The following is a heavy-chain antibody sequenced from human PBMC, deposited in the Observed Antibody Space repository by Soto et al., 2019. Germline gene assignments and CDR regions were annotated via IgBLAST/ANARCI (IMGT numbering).Heavy chain of an antibody. CDR1: GFSLTTSGVG. V-gene: IGHV2-5*02. CDR2: IYWDDDK. D-gene: IGHD3-10*01. J-gene: IGHJ4*02. Sequence: QITLKESGPTLVKPTQPLTLTCTFSGFSLTTSGVGVGWIRQPPGKALEWLALIYWDDDKRYSPSLKTRITITKDTSKNQVVLRMTNMGPVDTATYYCARGGFGELLDYWGQGTLVTVAS. CDR3: ARGGFGELLDY.